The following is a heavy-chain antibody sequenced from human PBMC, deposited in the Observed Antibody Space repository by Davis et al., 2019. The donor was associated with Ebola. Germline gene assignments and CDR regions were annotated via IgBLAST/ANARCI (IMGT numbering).Heavy chain of an antibody. CDR1: GFTFSSSA. D-gene: IGHD1-14*01. CDR3: ARDLPGGDWYFDL. Sequence: GESLKISCAASGFTFSSSAMHWVRQAPGMGLEWVAVISYDGSNKYYADSVKGRFTISRDNSKNTLYLQMSSLRAEDTAVYYCARDLPGGDWYFDLWGRGTLVTVSS. J-gene: IGHJ2*01. CDR2: ISYDGSNK. V-gene: IGHV3-30*04.